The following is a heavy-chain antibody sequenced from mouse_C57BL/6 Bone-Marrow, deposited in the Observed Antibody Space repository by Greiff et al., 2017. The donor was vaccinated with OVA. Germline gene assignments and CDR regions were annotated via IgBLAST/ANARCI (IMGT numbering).Heavy chain of an antibody. D-gene: IGHD1-1*01. CDR3: TFYYAYAVDY. Sequence: DVQLQESGAELVRPGASVKLSCTASGFTIKDDYMHWVKQRPEQGLEWIGWIDPENGDTEYASKFQGKATISADTSSNTAYLQLSSLTSADTAVDYYTFYYAYAVDYWGQGTSVTVSS. CDR1: GFTIKDDY. CDR2: IDPENGDT. V-gene: IGHV14-4*01. J-gene: IGHJ4*01.